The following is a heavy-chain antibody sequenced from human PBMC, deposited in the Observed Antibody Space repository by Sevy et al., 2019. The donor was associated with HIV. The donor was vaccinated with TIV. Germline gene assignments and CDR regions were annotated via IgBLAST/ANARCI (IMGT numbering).Heavy chain of an antibody. CDR2: ISQTYDGSKK. D-gene: IGHD3-22*01. CDR3: ARDNSGYFFFDY. V-gene: IGHV3-30-3*01. CDR1: GFTFGSYT. Sequence: GGSLRLSCAASGFTFGSYTLHWVRQAPGKGLEWVALISQTYDGSKKYYTDSVQGRFTISRDSSKNTLYLQMDSLRPEDTAVYYCARDNSGYFFFDYWGQGILVTVSS. J-gene: IGHJ4*02.